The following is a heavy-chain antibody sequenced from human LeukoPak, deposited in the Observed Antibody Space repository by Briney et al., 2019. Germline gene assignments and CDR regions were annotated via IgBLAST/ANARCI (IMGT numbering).Heavy chain of an antibody. CDR2: IYPGDSDT. CDR1: GSSFTSYW. CDR3: ARLQYSTISYYFDY. V-gene: IGHV5-51*01. J-gene: IGHJ4*02. D-gene: IGHD6-13*01. Sequence: GESLKISCKGSGSSFTSYWIGWVRQMPGKGLEWMGIIYPGDSDTRYSPSLQGQVTISADKSISTAYLQWSSLKASDTAVYCCARLQYSTISYYFDYWGQGTLVTVSS.